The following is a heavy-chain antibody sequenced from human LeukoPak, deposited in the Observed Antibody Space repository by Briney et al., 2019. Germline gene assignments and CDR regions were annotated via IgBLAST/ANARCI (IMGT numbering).Heavy chain of an antibody. V-gene: IGHV1-46*01. D-gene: IGHD6-13*01. J-gene: IGHJ4*02. Sequence: ASVKVSCKASGYTFTTYYIHWVRQAPGQGLEWMGIITPSGGSTSYAQKFQGRVTMTRDTSTSTVYMEVSSLRSEDTAVYYCARVNGQQLAIDYWGQGTLVTVSS. CDR3: ARVNGQQLAIDY. CDR2: ITPSGGST. CDR1: GYTFTTYY.